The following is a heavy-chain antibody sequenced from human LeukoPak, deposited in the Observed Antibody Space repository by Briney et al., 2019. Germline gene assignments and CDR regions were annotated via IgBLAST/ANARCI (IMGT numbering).Heavy chain of an antibody. J-gene: IGHJ4*02. CDR1: GFTFSSYS. V-gene: IGHV3-21*01. D-gene: IGHD2-2*01. Sequence: GGSLRLSCAASGFTFSSYSMNWVRQAPGKGLEWVSSISSSSSYIYYADSVKGRFTISRDNAKNSLYLQMNSLRAEDTAVYYCARVLLRYGDAQYQLLFAVGATGGSLDYWGQGTLVTVSS. CDR2: ISSSSSYI. CDR3: ARVLLRYGDAQYQLLFAVGATGGSLDY.